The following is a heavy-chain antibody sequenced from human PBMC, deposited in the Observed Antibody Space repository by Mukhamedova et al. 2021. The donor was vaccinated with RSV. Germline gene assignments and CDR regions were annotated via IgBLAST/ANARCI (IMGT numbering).Heavy chain of an antibody. V-gene: IGHV4-59*01. D-gene: IGHD3-16*01. J-gene: IGHJ4*02. CDR3: ARSQGGGTFDY. Sequence: IHYTGSTNYNPSLRSRVIISVDTPKSQFSLNLNSVTAADTAVYFCARSQGGGTFDYWGQGTLVTVSS. CDR2: IHYTGST.